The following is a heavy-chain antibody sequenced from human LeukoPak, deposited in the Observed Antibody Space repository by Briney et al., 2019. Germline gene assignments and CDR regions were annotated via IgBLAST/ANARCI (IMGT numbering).Heavy chain of an antibody. CDR2: ISYDGSNK. V-gene: IGHV3-30*04. J-gene: IGHJ5*02. D-gene: IGHD6-13*01. Sequence: GGSLRLSCAASGFIASGFPFSSYSMSWVRQAPGKGLEWVAVISYDGSNKFYADSVKGRFTISRDNSKNTLYLQMNSLIVEDTAVYYCLRATGAAPDNWFDPWGQGILVTVSS. CDR3: LRATGAAPDNWFDP. CDR1: GFPFSSYS.